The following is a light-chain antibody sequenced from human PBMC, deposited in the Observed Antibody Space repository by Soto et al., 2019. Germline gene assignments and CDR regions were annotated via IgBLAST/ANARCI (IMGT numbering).Light chain of an antibody. CDR1: QSVSRS. CDR2: GAS. J-gene: IGKJ1*01. Sequence: EIEMTQSPATLSVSPGDRATLSCRASQSVSRSLAWYQQKPGQAPRLFIYGASAGATGVRARFSGSGSGTAVTVSISRLEPEDFAVYACQQYNNWWTFGQGTKVDIK. CDR3: QQYNNWWT. V-gene: IGKV3-15*01.